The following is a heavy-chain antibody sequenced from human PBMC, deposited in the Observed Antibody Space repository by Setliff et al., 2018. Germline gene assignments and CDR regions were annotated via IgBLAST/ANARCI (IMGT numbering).Heavy chain of an antibody. D-gene: IGHD3-22*01. J-gene: IGHJ6*03. Sequence: SETLSLTCTVSGDSMTGNHWSWIRQSPGKGLEWIGYITHSGSTKYNPSLKSRVAITIVASKKQFTLELSSLTAADTAVYYCARLKYYNSGTYWGNWDYYSNMDVWGKGTTVTVSS. CDR1: GDSMTGNH. CDR3: ARLKYYNSGTYWGNWDYYSNMDV. CDR2: ITHSGST. V-gene: IGHV4-59*01.